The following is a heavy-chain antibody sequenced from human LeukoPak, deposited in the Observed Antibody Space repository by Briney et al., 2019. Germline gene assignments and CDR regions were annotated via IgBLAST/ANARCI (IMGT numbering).Heavy chain of an antibody. V-gene: IGHV3-7*03. J-gene: IGHJ4*02. D-gene: IGHD3-10*01. Sequence: GGSLRLSCAASGFTFNSHWMNWVRQAPGKGLEWVANIKQDGSEDYYMDSVKGRFTISRDNAEKSLYLQMNSLRAEDTALYYCAKDPTYYYGSGSPGYFDYWGQGTLVTVSS. CDR3: AKDPTYYYGSGSPGYFDY. CDR1: GFTFNSHW. CDR2: IKQDGSED.